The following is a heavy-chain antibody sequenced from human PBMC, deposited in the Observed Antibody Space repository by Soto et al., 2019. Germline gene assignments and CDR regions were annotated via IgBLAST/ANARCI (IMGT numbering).Heavy chain of an antibody. CDR2: ISTNGGST. CDR3: ARPLWRDDYNWGYFDL. J-gene: IGHJ2*01. Sequence: AGGSLRLSCSASGFTFSIYAMHWVRQAPGKGLEYVSVISTNGGSTYYADSVKGRFTISRDNSKNTLYLQMNSLRAEDTAVYYCARPLWRDDYNWGYFDLWGRGTLVTVSS. D-gene: IGHD4-4*01. V-gene: IGHV3-64*04. CDR1: GFTFSIYA.